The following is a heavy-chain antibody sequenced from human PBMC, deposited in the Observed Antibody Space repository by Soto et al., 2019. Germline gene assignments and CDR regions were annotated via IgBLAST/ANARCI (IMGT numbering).Heavy chain of an antibody. CDR2: ISYDGRNK. D-gene: IGHD3-3*01. CDR1: EFTFRSYA. V-gene: IGHV3-30*04. CDR3: AREIERLLGY. J-gene: IGHJ4*02. Sequence: QVQLVESGGGVVQPGRSLRLSCAASEFTFRSYAMHWVRQAPGKGLEWVAVISYDGRNKYYEDAVKGRFTISRDNSKNPLYLQMNSLRAEDTGVYYCAREIERLLGYWGQGTLVTVSS.